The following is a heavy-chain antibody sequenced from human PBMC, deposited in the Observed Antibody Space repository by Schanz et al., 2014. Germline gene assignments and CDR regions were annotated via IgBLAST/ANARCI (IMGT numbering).Heavy chain of an antibody. Sequence: QVQLVQSWAEAKGPGASVKVSCKASGYSFTPFPIHWVRQAPGQRLEWMGRIIPILGIANYAQKFQGRVTITADKSTFTAYMELSSLTSEDTAVHYCARGRGFYDYWGQGTLVTVSS. CDR1: GYSFTPFP. J-gene: IGHJ4*02. D-gene: IGHD3-10*01. CDR2: IIPILGIA. CDR3: ARGRGFYDY. V-gene: IGHV1-69*04.